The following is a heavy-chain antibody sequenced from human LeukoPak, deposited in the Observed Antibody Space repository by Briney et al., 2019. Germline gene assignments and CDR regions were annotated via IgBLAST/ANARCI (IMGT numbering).Heavy chain of an antibody. CDR3: ARAHYGSGSYTYYGMDV. J-gene: IGHJ6*02. V-gene: IGHV1-8*01. CDR1: GYTFTSYD. D-gene: IGHD3-10*01. CDR2: MNPNSGNT. Sequence: ASVKVSCKASGYTFTSYDINWVRQATGQGLEWMGWMNPNSGNTGYAQKFQGRVTMTRNTSISTAYMELSSLRSEDTAVYYCARAHYGSGSYTYYGMDVWGQGTTVTVSS.